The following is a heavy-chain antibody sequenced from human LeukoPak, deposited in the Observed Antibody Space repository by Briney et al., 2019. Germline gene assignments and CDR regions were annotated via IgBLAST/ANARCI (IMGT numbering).Heavy chain of an antibody. V-gene: IGHV4-4*07. CDR2: IYTSEST. CDR1: DGSISSYY. Sequence: SGTLSLTCTVPDGSISSYYWSWIRQPAGKGLEWIGRIYTSESTNYSPSLMSRVTMSVDTSKNQFSLKLSSVTAADTAMYYCAREFYSSGWKYYFDYWGQGTLVTVSS. D-gene: IGHD6-19*01. J-gene: IGHJ4*02. CDR3: AREFYSSGWKYYFDY.